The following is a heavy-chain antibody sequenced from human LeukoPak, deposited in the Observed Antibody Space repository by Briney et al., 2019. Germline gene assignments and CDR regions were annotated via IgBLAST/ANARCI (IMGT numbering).Heavy chain of an antibody. CDR3: AKDRPFGSGSFYGMFDY. J-gene: IGHJ4*02. D-gene: IGHD3-10*01. CDR1: GFMFKNYA. V-gene: IGHV3-23*01. CDR2: NSGRGDIT. Sequence: PGGSLRLSCAVSGFMFKNYAMSWIGQAPGKGLEWVSGNSGRGDITYYADSVKGRFTISRDTSTNTLFLQMDSLRVEDTAVYYCAKDRPFGSGSFYGMFDYWGQGSLVTVSS.